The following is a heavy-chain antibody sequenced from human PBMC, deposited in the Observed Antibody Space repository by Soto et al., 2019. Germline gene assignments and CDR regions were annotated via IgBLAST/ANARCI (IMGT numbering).Heavy chain of an antibody. CDR3: VRGPTSGWNA. D-gene: IGHD6-19*01. Sequence: SVIPPLTWAFSDGSISNNNWLSWVRQSPGKGLEWIGEIHHSGSTNHNPSLKSRVTISVDKSKNQFSLNLGSVTAADTAVYYCVRGPTSGWNAWGQGTLVTVSS. CDR1: DGSISNNNW. V-gene: IGHV4-4*02. CDR2: IHHSGST. J-gene: IGHJ4*02.